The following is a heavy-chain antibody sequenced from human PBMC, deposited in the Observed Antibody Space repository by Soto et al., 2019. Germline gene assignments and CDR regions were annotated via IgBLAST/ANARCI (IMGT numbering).Heavy chain of an antibody. CDR1: GFTFGNNW. CDR2: IKRDGSEK. Sequence: EVQLVESGGGLVQPGGSLRLSCAASGFTFGNNWMSWVRQAPEKGLEWVANIKRDGSEKYYVDSVKGRFAISRENAKNTLYLQMNSLRADDTAVYYCASLEWESSGYADYWGQGTLVTVSS. D-gene: IGHD3-3*01. V-gene: IGHV3-7*03. J-gene: IGHJ4*02. CDR3: ASLEWESSGYADY.